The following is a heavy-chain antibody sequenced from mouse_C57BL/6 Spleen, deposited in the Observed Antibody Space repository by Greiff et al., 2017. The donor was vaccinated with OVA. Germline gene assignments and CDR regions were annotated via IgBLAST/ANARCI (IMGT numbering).Heavy chain of an antibody. D-gene: IGHD1-1*01. CDR2: IDPSDSYT. V-gene: IGHV1-69*01. CDR1: GYTFTSYW. Sequence: QVQLQQPGAELVMPGASVKLSCKASGYTFTSYWMHWVKQRPGQGLEWIGEIDPSDSYTNYNQKFKGKSPLTVDKSSSTAYMQLSSLTSEDSAVYYCARSYGSSHYYAMDYWGQGTSVTVSS. J-gene: IGHJ4*01. CDR3: ARSYGSSHYYAMDY.